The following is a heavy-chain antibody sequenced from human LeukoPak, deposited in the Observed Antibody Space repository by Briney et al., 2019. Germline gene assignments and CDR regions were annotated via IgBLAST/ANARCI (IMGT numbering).Heavy chain of an antibody. Sequence: SETLSLTCTVSGGSISSYYCSWIRRPPGKGLEWIGYISYSGRTNYNPSLKSRVTVSVDTSKNQFSLKLSSVTAADTAVYYCARLGSNNWFDPWGQGTLVTVSS. V-gene: IGHV4-59*01. CDR2: ISYSGRT. CDR3: ARLGSNNWFDP. J-gene: IGHJ5*02. CDR1: GGSISSYY.